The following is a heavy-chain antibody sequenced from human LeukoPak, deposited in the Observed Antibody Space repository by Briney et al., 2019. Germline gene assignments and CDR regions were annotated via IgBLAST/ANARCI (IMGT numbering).Heavy chain of an antibody. V-gene: IGHV4-59*01. CDR3: ARGKTPTFY. D-gene: IGHD2/OR15-2a*01. Sequence: PSETLSLTCTVSGGPTSGYYWSWIRQPPGKGLEWVGYIHYTGSTNYNPSLTSRVTMSVDTAKNHFSLKLSSVTAADTAVYYCARGKTPTFYWGQGTLVTVSS. CDR2: IHYTGST. CDR1: GGPTSGYY. J-gene: IGHJ4*02.